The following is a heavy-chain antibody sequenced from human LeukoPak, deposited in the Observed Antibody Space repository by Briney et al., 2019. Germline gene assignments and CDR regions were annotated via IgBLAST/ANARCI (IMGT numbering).Heavy chain of an antibody. CDR1: GFTFRDYW. V-gene: IGHV3-7*01. J-gene: IGHJ6*02. CDR3: AQGHYHMDV. Sequence: GGSLRLSCAASGFTFRDYWMTWVRQAAGKGLEWVASIEPDGSEEYYADSVKGRFTLSRDNVENSLYLQMNTLRVDDTAVYYCAQGHYHMDVGGHGTTVTVSS. CDR2: IEPDGSEE.